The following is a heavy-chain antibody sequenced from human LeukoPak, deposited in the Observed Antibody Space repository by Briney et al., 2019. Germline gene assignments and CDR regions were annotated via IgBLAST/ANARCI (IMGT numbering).Heavy chain of an antibody. CDR3: VRTIGFGDY. CDR2: IWNDGINK. D-gene: IGHD3-16*01. J-gene: IGHJ4*02. Sequence: GGSLRLSCAASGFTFSDYGIHWVSQAPGKGLEWVAVIWNDGINKYYADSVKGRFTISRDNSKNTLYLQMNNLRAEDTAVYYCVRTIGFGDYWGQGTLVIVSS. V-gene: IGHV3-33*01. CDR1: GFTFSDYG.